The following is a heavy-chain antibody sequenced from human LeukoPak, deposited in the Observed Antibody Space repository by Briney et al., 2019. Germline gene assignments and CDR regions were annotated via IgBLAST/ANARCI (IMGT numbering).Heavy chain of an antibody. CDR2: ISGSGGST. Sequence: GGSLRLSCEGSGFIFNNAWMSWIRQAPGKGLEWVSGISGSGGSTYYADSVKGRFTISRDNSNSTLYLQMNSLRAEDTAVYFCAKDLPAVAYLHGAFDIWGQGTMVTVSS. CDR3: AKDLPAVAYLHGAFDI. J-gene: IGHJ3*02. V-gene: IGHV3-23*01. CDR1: GFIFNNAW. D-gene: IGHD6-19*01.